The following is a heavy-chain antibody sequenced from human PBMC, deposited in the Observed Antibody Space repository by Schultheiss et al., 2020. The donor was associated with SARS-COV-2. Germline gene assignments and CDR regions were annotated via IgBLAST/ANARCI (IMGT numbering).Heavy chain of an antibody. V-gene: IGHV4-59*01. CDR1: GGSISSYY. CDR3: ARLSPYYDFWSGYQGPYYYGMDV. Sequence: SQTLSLTCTVSGGSISSYYWSWIRQPPGKGLEWIGYIYHSGSTYYNPSLKSRVTMSVDTSKNQFSLNLSSVTAADTAVYYCARLSPYYDFWSGYQGPYYYGMDVWGQGTTVTVSS. J-gene: IGHJ6*02. D-gene: IGHD3-3*01. CDR2: IYHSGST.